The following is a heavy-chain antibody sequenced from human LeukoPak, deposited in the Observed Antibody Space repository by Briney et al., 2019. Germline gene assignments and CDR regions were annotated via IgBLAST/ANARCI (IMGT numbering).Heavy chain of an antibody. J-gene: IGHJ4*02. Sequence: PSETLSLTCTVSGGSISSGDDYWSWIRQPPGKGLEWIGYIYYSGSTYYNPSLKSRVTISVDTSKNQFSLKLSSVTAAGTAVYYCARAISDGSGSYYTGWGQGTLVTVSS. CDR3: ARAISDGSGSYYTG. V-gene: IGHV4-30-4*01. CDR1: GGSISSGDDY. D-gene: IGHD3-10*01. CDR2: IYYSGST.